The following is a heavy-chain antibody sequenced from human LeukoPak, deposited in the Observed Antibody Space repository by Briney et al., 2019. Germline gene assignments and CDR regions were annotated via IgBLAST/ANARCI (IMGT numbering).Heavy chain of an antibody. CDR3: AGIAAAGGLGDYFDY. J-gene: IGHJ4*02. Sequence: PGGSLRLSCAASGFTFSSYGLSWVRQAPGKGLEWVSYISSSGSTIYYADSVKGRFTISRDNAKNSLYLQMNSLRAEETAVHYCAGIAAAGGLGDYFDYWGQGTLVTVSS. CDR2: ISSSGSTI. V-gene: IGHV3-48*04. CDR1: GFTFSSYG. D-gene: IGHD6-13*01.